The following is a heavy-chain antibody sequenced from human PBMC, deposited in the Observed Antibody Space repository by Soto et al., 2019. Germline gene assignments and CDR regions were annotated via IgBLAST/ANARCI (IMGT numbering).Heavy chain of an antibody. CDR2: ISAYNGNT. CDR1: GYTFTSYG. J-gene: IGHJ5*02. V-gene: IGHV1-18*01. CDR3: AREKPGYSPGYWFDP. Sequence: ASVKVSCKASGYTFTSYGISWVQQAPGQGLEWMGWISAYNGNTSYAQKLQGRVTMTTDTSTSTAYMELRSLRSDDTAVYYCAREKPGYSPGYWFDPWGQGTLVTVSS. D-gene: IGHD3-9*01.